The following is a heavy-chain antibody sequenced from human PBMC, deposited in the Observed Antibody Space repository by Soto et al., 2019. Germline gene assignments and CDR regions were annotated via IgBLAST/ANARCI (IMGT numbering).Heavy chain of an antibody. CDR2: ISAYNGNT. J-gene: IGHJ3*02. CDR1: GYTFTSYG. Sequence: ASVKVSCKASGYTFTSYGISWVRQAPGQGLEWMGWISAYNGNTNYAQKLQGRVTMTTDTSTSTAYMELRSLRVEDTAVYYCASLNKYAWHGDAFDIWGQGTMVTVSS. D-gene: IGHD2-8*01. V-gene: IGHV1-18*01. CDR3: ASLNKYAWHGDAFDI.